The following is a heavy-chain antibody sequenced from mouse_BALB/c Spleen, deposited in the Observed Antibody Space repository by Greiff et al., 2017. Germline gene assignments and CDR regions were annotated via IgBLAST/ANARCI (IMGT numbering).Heavy chain of an antibody. CDR1: GFSLTSYG. J-gene: IGHJ4*01. D-gene: IGHD2-10*02. V-gene: IGHV2-9*02. CDR2: IWAGGST. CDR3: ARYGNYYAMDY. Sequence: VKLVESGPGLVAPSQSLSITCTVSGFSLTSYGVHWVRQPPGKGLEWLGVIWAGGSTNYNSALMSRLSISKDNSKSQVFLKMNSLQTDDTAMYYCARYGNYYAMDYWGQGTSVTVSA.